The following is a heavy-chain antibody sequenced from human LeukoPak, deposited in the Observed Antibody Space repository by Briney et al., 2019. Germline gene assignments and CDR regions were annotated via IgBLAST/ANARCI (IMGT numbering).Heavy chain of an antibody. Sequence: SETLSLTCAVSGGSISSSNWWSCLRQPPGKGLEWIGEIYHSGSTNYNPSLKSRVTISVDKSKNQFSLKLHSVTAADTAVYYCAKMGSSSTYFDYWGPGTLVTVSS. CDR1: GGSISSSNW. CDR3: AKMGSSSTYFDY. CDR2: IYHSGST. J-gene: IGHJ4*02. V-gene: IGHV4-4*02. D-gene: IGHD6-13*01.